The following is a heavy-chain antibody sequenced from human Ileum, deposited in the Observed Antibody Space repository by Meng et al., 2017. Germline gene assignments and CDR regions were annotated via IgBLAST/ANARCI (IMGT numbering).Heavy chain of an antibody. J-gene: IGHJ3*02. CDR2: IWYDGSNK. V-gene: IGHV3-33*01. CDR1: GFTFSSYG. CDR3: ARDSFLRAFDI. D-gene: IGHD2/OR15-2a*01. Sequence: GESLKISCAASGFTFSSYGMHWVRQAPGKGLEWVAIIWYDGSNKYYADSVKGRFTISRDTSKNKLYLQMNSLRAEDTAVYYCARDSFLRAFDIWGQGTMVTVSS.